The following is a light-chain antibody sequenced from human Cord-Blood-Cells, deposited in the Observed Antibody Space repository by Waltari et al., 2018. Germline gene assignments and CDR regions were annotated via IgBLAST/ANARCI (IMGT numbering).Light chain of an antibody. CDR3: QQYYSYPGT. Sequence: AIRMTQPPSSFSASTGDRVTITCRASQGISSYLAWYQQKPGKAPKLLIYAASTLQSGVPSRFSGSGSGTDFPLTISCLQSEDFATYYCQQYYSYPGTFGQGTKVEIK. V-gene: IGKV1-8*01. J-gene: IGKJ1*01. CDR1: QGISSY. CDR2: AAS.